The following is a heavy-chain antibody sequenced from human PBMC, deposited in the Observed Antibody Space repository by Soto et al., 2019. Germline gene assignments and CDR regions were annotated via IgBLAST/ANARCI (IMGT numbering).Heavy chain of an antibody. CDR2: ISSSGSTI. CDR1: GFTFSAYS. Sequence: EVQLVESGGGLVKPGGSLRLSCAASGFTFSAYSMNWVRQAPGKGLEWVSSISSSGSTIYYADSVKGRFTISRDNAKNSLYLQMNSLRAEDTAVYYCARAPRAARSYFDYWGQGTLVTVSS. D-gene: IGHD6-6*01. CDR3: ARAPRAARSYFDY. V-gene: IGHV3-21*04. J-gene: IGHJ4*02.